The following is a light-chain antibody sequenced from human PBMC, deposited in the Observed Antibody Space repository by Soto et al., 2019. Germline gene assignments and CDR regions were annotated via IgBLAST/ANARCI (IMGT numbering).Light chain of an antibody. V-gene: IGKV1-39*01. CDR1: QGISSY. CDR2: GSF. J-gene: IGKJ2*03. CDR3: QQSLSAPYS. Sequence: DIQMTQSPSSLSASVGDRVTITCRASQGISSYLNWYQQKPGKAPQLLMYGSFSLQSGVPSRFSGSGSGTDYTLTISSLQREDFATYYCQQSLSAPYSFGQGTKVNI.